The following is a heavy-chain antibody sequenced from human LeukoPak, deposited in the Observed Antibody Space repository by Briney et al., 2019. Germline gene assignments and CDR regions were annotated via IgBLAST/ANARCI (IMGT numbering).Heavy chain of an antibody. D-gene: IGHD5-12*01. CDR1: GFTFSSYS. J-gene: IGHJ4*02. Sequence: GGSLRLSCAASGFTFSSYSMNWVRQAPGKGLEWVSSISSSSSYIYYADSVKGRFTISRDNAKNSLYLQMNSLRAEDTAVYYCASPLGGYSGYDRDYWGQGTLVTVSS. CDR2: ISSSSSYI. V-gene: IGHV3-21*01. CDR3: ASPLGGYSGYDRDY.